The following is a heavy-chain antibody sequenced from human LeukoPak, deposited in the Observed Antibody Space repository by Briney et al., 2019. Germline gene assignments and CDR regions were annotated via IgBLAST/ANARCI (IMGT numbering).Heavy chain of an antibody. J-gene: IGHJ6*02. CDR2: IYYRGNT. Sequence: PSETLSLTCTVSGGSINSGGYYWSWIRQHPGTGLEWLGYIYYRGNTHYNSSLKSRVTISVDTSKNQFSLKLNSVTAADSAVYYCAREDHDYFAMDVWGQGTTVTASS. V-gene: IGHV4-31*03. CDR3: AREDHDYFAMDV. CDR1: GGSINSGGYY.